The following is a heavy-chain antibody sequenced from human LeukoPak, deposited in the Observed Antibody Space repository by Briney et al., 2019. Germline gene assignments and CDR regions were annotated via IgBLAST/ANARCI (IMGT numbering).Heavy chain of an antibody. V-gene: IGHV3-49*04. CDR2: IRSKAYGGTT. J-gene: IGHJ6*02. CDR3: TRDGEQLWFSDYYGMDV. CDR1: GFTFGDYA. Sequence: GGSLRLSCTASGFTFGDYAMSWVRQAPGKGLEWVGFIRSKAYGGTTEYAASVKGRFTISRDDSKSIAYLQMNSLKTEDTAVYYCTRDGEQLWFSDYYGMDVWGQGTTVTVSS. D-gene: IGHD5-18*01.